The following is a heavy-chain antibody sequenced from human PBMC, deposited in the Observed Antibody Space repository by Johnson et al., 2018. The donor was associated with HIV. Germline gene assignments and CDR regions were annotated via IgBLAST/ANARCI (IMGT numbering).Heavy chain of an antibody. CDR3: ARDLQDSSGYYYEGDAFDI. CDR2: INSDWSST. D-gene: IGHD3-22*01. V-gene: IGHV3-74*01. CDR1: GFTVSTNY. J-gene: IGHJ3*02. Sequence: VQLVESGGGVVRPGGSLRLSCAASGFTVSTNYMSWVRQAPGKGLEWVSRINSDWSSTSYADSVKGRFTISIDNAKNPLDLQMNSLRAEDTAVYYCARDLQDSSGYYYEGDAFDIWGQGTMVTVSS.